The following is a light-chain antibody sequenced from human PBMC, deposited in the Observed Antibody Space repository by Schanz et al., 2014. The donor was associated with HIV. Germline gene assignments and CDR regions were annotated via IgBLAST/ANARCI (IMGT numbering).Light chain of an antibody. CDR3: SSYAGSNIV. V-gene: IGLV2-14*03. CDR1: SSDVGGYNY. Sequence: QSALTQPASVSGSPGQSITISCTGTSSDVGGYNYVSWYQQHPGKAPKLMIYDVSNRPSGVSTRFSGSKSGNTASLTVSGLQAEDEADYYCSSYAGSNIVFGGGTKLTVL. CDR2: DVS. J-gene: IGLJ2*01.